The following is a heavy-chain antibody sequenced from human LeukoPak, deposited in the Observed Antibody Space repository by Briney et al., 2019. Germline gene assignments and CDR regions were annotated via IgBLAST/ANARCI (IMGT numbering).Heavy chain of an antibody. CDR2: IYHSGST. J-gene: IGHJ4*02. CDR1: GGSISRSNW. D-gene: IGHD4-17*01. V-gene: IGHV4-4*02. CDR3: ARALTTVTQYYFDY. Sequence: PSGTLSLTCAVSGGSISRSNWWSWVRQPPGKGLEWIGEIYHSGSTNYNPSPKSRVNISVDKSKNQFSLKLSSVTAADTAVYYCARALTTVTQYYFDYWGQGTLVTVSS.